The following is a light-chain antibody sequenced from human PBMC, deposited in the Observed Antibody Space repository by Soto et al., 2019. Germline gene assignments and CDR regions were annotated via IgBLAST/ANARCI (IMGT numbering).Light chain of an antibody. Sequence: QSLLTQPPSVSAAPGQKVTISCSGSSSNIGNNYVSWYQHLPGTAPKLLIYDNNKRPSGIPDRFSGSKSGTSATLDIIGLQTGDEADYYCGTWDSRLSGGVFGGGTKLTVL. CDR2: DNN. CDR1: SSNIGNNY. CDR3: GTWDSRLSGGV. V-gene: IGLV1-51*01. J-gene: IGLJ2*01.